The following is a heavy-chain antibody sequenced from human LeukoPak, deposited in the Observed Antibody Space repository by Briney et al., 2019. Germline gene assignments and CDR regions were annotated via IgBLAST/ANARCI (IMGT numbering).Heavy chain of an antibody. Sequence: GGSLRLPCAASGFTFSDYYMSWIRQAPGKGLEWVSYISSSSSYTNYADSVKGRFTISRDNAKNSLYLQMNSLRAEDTAVYYCAREAWGTVTDYWGQGTLVTVSS. J-gene: IGHJ4*02. V-gene: IGHV3-11*06. CDR1: GFTFSDYY. CDR2: ISSSSSYT. D-gene: IGHD4-17*01. CDR3: AREAWGTVTDY.